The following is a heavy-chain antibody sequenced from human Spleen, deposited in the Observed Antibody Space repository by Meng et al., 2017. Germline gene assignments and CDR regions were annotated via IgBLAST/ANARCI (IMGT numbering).Heavy chain of an antibody. Sequence: GSLRLSCAVYGGSFSGYYWSWIRQPPGKGLEWIGEINHSGSTNYNPSLKSRVTISVDTSKNQFSLKLSSVTAADSAVYYCARGPTTMAHDFDYWGQGTLVNVYS. CDR1: GGSFSGYY. CDR3: ARGPTTMAHDFDY. J-gene: IGHJ4*02. D-gene: IGHD4-11*01. CDR2: INHSGST. V-gene: IGHV4-34*01.